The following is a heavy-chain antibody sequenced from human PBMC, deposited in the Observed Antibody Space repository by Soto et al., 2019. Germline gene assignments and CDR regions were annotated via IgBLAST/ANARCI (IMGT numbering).Heavy chain of an antibody. CDR3: ARTDYYYDISGYAPDAFDI. D-gene: IGHD3-22*01. Sequence: ASVKVSCKASGYTFTSYGISWVRQAPGQGLEWMGWISAYNGNTNYAQKLQGRVTMTTDTSTSTAYMELRSLRSEDTAVYYCARTDYYYDISGYAPDAFDIWGRGTMVTVSS. CDR2: ISAYNGNT. CDR1: GYTFTSYG. J-gene: IGHJ3*02. V-gene: IGHV1-18*01.